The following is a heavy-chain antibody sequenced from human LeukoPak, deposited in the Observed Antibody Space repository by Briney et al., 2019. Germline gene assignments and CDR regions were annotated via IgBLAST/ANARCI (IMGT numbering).Heavy chain of an antibody. CDR3: ASVVMVRGVSWFDP. V-gene: IGHV1-69*13. J-gene: IGHJ5*02. Sequence: SVKVSCKASGGAFSSYAISWVRQAPGQGLEWMGGIIPIFGTANYAQKFQGRVTITADESTSTAYMELSSLRSEDTAVYYCASVVMVRGVSWFDPWGQGTLVTVSS. CDR2: IIPIFGTA. D-gene: IGHD3-10*01. CDR1: GGAFSSYA.